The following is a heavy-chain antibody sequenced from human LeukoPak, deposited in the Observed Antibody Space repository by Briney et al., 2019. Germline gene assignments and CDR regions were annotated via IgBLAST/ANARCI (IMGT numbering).Heavy chain of an antibody. Sequence: SQTLSLTCAISGDSVSSNSAAWNWIRQSPSRGLEWLGRTYYRSKWYNDYAVSVKSRITINPDTSKNQFSLQLNSVTPEDTAVYYCARQSGSSGYPRGRGFDYWGQGTLVTVSS. D-gene: IGHD3-22*01. CDR1: GDSVSSNSAA. CDR3: ARQSGSSGYPRGRGFDY. J-gene: IGHJ4*02. CDR2: TYYRSKWYN. V-gene: IGHV6-1*01.